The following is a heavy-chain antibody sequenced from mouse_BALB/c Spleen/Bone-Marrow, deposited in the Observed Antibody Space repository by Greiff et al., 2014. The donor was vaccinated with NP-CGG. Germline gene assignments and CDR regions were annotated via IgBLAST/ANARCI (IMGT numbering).Heavy chain of an antibody. CDR2: INPDSSTI. CDR3: ARLDYYGGFAY. CDR1: GLDFSGYW. J-gene: IGHJ3*01. V-gene: IGHV4-1*02. Sequence: EVQRVESGGGLVQPGGSLKLSCAASGLDFSGYWMSWVRQAPGKGLEWIGEINPDSSTINYTPSLKDRFIISRDNAKNTLYLQMSKVRSEDTALYYCARLDYYGGFAYWGQGTLVTVSA. D-gene: IGHD1-1*01.